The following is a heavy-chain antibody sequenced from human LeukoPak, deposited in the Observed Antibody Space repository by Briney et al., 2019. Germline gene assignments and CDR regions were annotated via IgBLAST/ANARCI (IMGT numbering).Heavy chain of an antibody. Sequence: SETLSLTCAVSGGSISSSNWWSWVRQPPGKGLEWIGEIYHSGSTYYNPSLKSRVTISVDTSKNQFSLKLSSVTAADTAVYYCARGSSYSSSWYDYWGQGTLVTVSS. CDR2: IYHSGST. CDR3: ARGSSYSSSWYDY. CDR1: GGSISSSNW. D-gene: IGHD6-13*01. J-gene: IGHJ4*02. V-gene: IGHV4-4*02.